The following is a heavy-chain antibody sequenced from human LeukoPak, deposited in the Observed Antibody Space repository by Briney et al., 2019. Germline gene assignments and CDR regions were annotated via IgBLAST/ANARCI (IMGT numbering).Heavy chain of an antibody. Sequence: SETLSLTCTVSGGSLSSSSYYWGWIRQPPGKGLEGIGSIYYSGSTYYNPSLKSRVTISVDTSKYQYSLKLSSVTAADTAVYCYGNNGYSSSWYDPFDYWGQGTLVTVSS. J-gene: IGHJ4*02. CDR2: IYYSGST. V-gene: IGHV4-39*01. D-gene: IGHD6-13*01. CDR1: GGSLSSSSYY. CDR3: GNNGYSSSWYDPFDY.